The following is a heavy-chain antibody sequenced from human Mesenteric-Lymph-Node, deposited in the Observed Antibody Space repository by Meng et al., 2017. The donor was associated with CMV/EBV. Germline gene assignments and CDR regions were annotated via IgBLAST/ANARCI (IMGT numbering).Heavy chain of an antibody. CDR2: IRYDGSNK. Sequence: GESLKISCVASGFTVSTYGIHWVRQAPGKGLEWVAFIRYDGSNKYYADSLKGRVTISRDNSKNTVYLQMDTLRAEDMAVYYCAGDGVGVDIVVVPAPYYYGMDVWGQGTTVTVSS. CDR1: GFTVSTYG. D-gene: IGHD2-2*03. J-gene: IGHJ6*02. V-gene: IGHV3-30*02. CDR3: AGDGVGVDIVVVPAPYYYGMDV.